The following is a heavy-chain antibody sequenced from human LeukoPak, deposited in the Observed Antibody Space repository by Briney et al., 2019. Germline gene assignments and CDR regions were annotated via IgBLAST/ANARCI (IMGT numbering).Heavy chain of an antibody. D-gene: IGHD3-3*01. CDR3: ARDSYDFWSGQLDY. CDR2: IKQDGSEK. J-gene: IGHJ4*02. Sequence: GGSLRLSCAASGFTFSDYTMNWVRQAPGKGLEWVANIKQDGSEKYYVDSVKGRFTISRDNAKNSLYLQMNSLRAEDTAVYYCARDSYDFWSGQLDYWGQGTLVTVSS. CDR1: GFTFSDYT. V-gene: IGHV3-7*01.